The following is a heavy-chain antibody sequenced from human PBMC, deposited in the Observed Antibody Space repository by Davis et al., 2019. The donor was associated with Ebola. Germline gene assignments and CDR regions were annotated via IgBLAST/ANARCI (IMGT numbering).Heavy chain of an antibody. D-gene: IGHD6-13*01. CDR3: TRGRRLYSSSRFDY. CDR2: INHSGST. CDR1: GGSSSGYY. Sequence: SETLSLTFAVHGGSSSGYYWSWIRQPPGKGLEWTGEINHSGSTNYNPSLKSRVTISVDTSKNQFSLKLSSVTAADTAVYYCTRGRRLYSSSRFDYWGQGTLVTVSS. J-gene: IGHJ4*02. V-gene: IGHV4-34*01.